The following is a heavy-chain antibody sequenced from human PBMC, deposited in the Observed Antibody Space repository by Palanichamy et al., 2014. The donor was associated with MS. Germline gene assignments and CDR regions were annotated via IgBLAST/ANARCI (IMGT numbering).Heavy chain of an antibody. V-gene: IGHV4-34*01. CDR2: INHSGST. CDR1: GGSFSGYF. D-gene: IGHD5/OR15-5a*01. J-gene: IGHJ6*02. CDR3: ARMSTYYFYAMDV. Sequence: QVQLQQWGAGPLKPSATLSLTCAVQGGSFSGYFWSWIRQPPGKGLEWIGEINHSGSTDYNPSLKSRVSMSVDTSKNQFSLKLTSVTAADTAVYYCARMSTYYFYAMDVWGQGTTVTVSS.